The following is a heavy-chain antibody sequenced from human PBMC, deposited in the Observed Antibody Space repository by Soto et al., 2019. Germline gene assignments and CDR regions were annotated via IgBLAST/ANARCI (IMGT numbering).Heavy chain of an antibody. CDR3: ARGLNSKRYYYYYYMDV. V-gene: IGHV4-34*01. Sequence: SETLSLTCAVYGGSFSGYYWSWIRQPPRKGLEWIGEINHSGSTNYNPSLKSRVTISVDTSKNQFSLKLGSVTAADTAVYYCARGLNSKRYYYYYYMDVWGKGTTVTVSS. CDR1: GGSFSGYY. J-gene: IGHJ6*03. D-gene: IGHD4-4*01. CDR2: INHSGST.